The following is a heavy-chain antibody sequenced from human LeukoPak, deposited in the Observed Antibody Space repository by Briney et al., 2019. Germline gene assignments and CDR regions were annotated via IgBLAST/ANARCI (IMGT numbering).Heavy chain of an antibody. V-gene: IGHV3-33*01. Sequence: PGGSLRLSCAASGFTFRSHGMHWVRQAPGKGLEWVAGIWYDGSNEDYAASVKGSFTISRDNSKNTLYLQMNSLRVEDTAVYYCARDGHNGSPYATDVWGQGTTVTVSS. J-gene: IGHJ6*02. CDR1: GFTFRSHG. D-gene: IGHD3-10*01. CDR2: IWYDGSNE. CDR3: ARDGHNGSPYATDV.